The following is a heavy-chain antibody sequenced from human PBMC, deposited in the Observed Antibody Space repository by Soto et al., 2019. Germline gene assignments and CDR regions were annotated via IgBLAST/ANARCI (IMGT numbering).Heavy chain of an antibody. CDR1: GFTFSNAW. J-gene: IGHJ6*03. CDR3: TTDSIYSNYNYYYYMDV. CDR2: IKSKTDGGTT. D-gene: IGHD4-4*01. V-gene: IGHV3-15*01. Sequence: PGGSLRLSCAASGFTFSNAWMSWVRQAPGKGLEWVGRIKSKTDGGTTDYAAPVKGRFTISRDDSKNTLYLQMNSLKTEDTAVYYCTTDSIYSNYNYYYYMDVWGKGTTVTVSS.